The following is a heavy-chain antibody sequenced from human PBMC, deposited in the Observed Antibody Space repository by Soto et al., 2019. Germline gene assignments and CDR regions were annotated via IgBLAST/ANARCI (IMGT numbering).Heavy chain of an antibody. Sequence: ASVKVSCKASGYTFTSYGISWVRQAPGQGLEWMGWISTYNGNTNYAQKLQGRVTMTTDTSTSTAYMELRSLRSDDTAVYYCATSTAGTGYYYYMDVWGKGTTVTVSS. V-gene: IGHV1-18*01. CDR1: GYTFTSYG. CDR3: ATSTAGTGYYYYMDV. J-gene: IGHJ6*03. D-gene: IGHD6-13*01. CDR2: ISTYNGNT.